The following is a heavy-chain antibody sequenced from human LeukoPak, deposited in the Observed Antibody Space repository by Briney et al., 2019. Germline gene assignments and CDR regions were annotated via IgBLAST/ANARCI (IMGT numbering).Heavy chain of an antibody. D-gene: IGHD2-15*01. Sequence: GGSLRLSCAASGFTFSSYSMQWVRQTPGKGLEWVGIMSNSGENTFYGEAVKGRFTISRDNSQNTLYLQMNSPRPEDTAVYYCARNRGVAGTGGDYYYYYMDVWGKGTTVTVSS. J-gene: IGHJ6*03. CDR1: GFTFSSYS. CDR3: ARNRGVAGTGGDYYYYYMDV. V-gene: IGHV3-30*03. CDR2: MSNSGENT.